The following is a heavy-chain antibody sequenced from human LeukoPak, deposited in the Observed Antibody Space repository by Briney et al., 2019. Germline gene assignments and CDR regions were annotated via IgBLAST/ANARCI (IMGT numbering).Heavy chain of an antibody. V-gene: IGHV3-30*04. Sequence: GGSLRLSCAASGFTFSSYAMHWVRQAPGKGLEWMAVISYDGSNKYYADSVKGRFTISRDNSKNTLYLQMNSLRGEDTAVYYCAIVRDYDILTGYPFDYWGQGTLVTVSS. D-gene: IGHD3-9*01. CDR1: GFTFSSYA. CDR3: AIVRDYDILTGYPFDY. CDR2: ISYDGSNK. J-gene: IGHJ4*02.